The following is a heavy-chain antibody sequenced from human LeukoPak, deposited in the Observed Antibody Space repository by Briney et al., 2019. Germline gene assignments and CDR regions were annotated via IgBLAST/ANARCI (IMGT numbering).Heavy chain of an antibody. Sequence: GGSLRLSCAASGFTFSDYYMSWIRQAPGKGLEWVSYISSSGSTIYYADSVKGRFTISRDNAKNSLYLQMNSLRAEDTAVYYCARDYEYCSGGSCYATDWFDPWGQGTLVTVSS. D-gene: IGHD2-15*01. CDR3: ARDYEYCSGGSCYATDWFDP. J-gene: IGHJ5*02. CDR1: GFTFSDYY. CDR2: ISSSGSTI. V-gene: IGHV3-11*01.